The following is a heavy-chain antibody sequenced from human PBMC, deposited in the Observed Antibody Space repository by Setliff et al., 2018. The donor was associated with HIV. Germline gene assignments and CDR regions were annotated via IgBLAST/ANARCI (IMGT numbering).Heavy chain of an antibody. Sequence: GGSLRLSCAASGFTFDDYAMYWVRQAPGKALEWVSLIEWHGGRTFYADSVEGRFTISRDNTENSLYLQMHSLRPDDTAFYYCVKTTGSVLGTYYFDLWGQGTLVTVSS. CDR3: VKTTGSVLGTYYFDL. CDR2: IEWHGGRT. J-gene: IGHJ4*02. V-gene: IGHV3-43D*04. CDR1: GFTFDDYA. D-gene: IGHD3-16*01.